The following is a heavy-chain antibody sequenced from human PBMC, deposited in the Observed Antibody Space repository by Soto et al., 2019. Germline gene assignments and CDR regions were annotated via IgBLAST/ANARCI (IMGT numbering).Heavy chain of an antibody. CDR3: ARVTSMVRGVIDNWFES. Sequence: QVPLVQSGAEVKKPGSSVTVSCKASGGTFSSYAIHWVRQAPGQGLEWMGGIIPMYGPAKYAQRCQGRVTITADDSTTTVYKELTSLTSQDTAVYYCARVTSMVRGVIDNWFESWGHGTLVIVSS. D-gene: IGHD3-10*01. V-gene: IGHV1-69*01. CDR1: GGTFSSYA. J-gene: IGHJ5*01. CDR2: IIPMYGPA.